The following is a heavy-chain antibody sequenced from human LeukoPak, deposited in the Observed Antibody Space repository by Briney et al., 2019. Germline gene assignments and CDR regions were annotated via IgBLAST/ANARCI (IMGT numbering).Heavy chain of an antibody. CDR1: GYTFTNYA. V-gene: IGHV7-4-1*02. CDR3: AAEIITMVRESLWPGPAEYFQH. CDR2: INTNTGNP. J-gene: IGHJ1*01. Sequence: GASVKVSCKASGYTFTNYAMNWVRQAPGQGLEWMGWINTNTGNPTYAQGFTGRFVFSLDTSVSTAYLQISSLKAEDTAVYYCAAEIITMVRESLWPGPAEYFQHWGQGTLVTVSS. D-gene: IGHD3-10*01.